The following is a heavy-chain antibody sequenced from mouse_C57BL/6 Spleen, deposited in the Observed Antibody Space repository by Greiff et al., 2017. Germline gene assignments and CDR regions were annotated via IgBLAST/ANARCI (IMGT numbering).Heavy chain of an antibody. CDR2: IYPRDGST. V-gene: IGHV1-85*01. J-gene: IGHJ1*03. D-gene: IGHD1-1*01. Sequence: QVQLQQSGPELVKPGASVKLSCKASGYTFTSYDINWVKQRPGQGLEWIGWIYPRDGSTKYNEKFKGKATLTVDTSSSTAYMELHRLTSEDSAVYFCARNYGSSYGWYFDVWGTGTTVTVSS. CDR3: ARNYGSSYGWYFDV. CDR1: GYTFTSYD.